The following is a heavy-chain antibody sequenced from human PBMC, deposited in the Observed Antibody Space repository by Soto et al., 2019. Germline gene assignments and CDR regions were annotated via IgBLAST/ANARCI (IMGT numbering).Heavy chain of an antibody. D-gene: IGHD3-3*01. J-gene: IGHJ6*02. Sequence: ASVQVSCKASGGTFSSYAISWVRQAPGQGLEWMGGIIPIFGTANYAQKFQGRVTITADESTSTAYMELSSLRSEDTAVYYCASITIFGVVRSAGDYYYGMDVWGQGTTVTVSS. V-gene: IGHV1-69*13. CDR2: IIPIFGTA. CDR3: ASITIFGVVRSAGDYYYGMDV. CDR1: GGTFSSYA.